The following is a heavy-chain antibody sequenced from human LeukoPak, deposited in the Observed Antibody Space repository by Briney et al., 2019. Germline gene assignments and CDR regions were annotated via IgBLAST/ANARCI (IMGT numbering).Heavy chain of an antibody. CDR3: AKDWGQVPASISGH. Sequence: GGSLRLSCAASGFIFSSYWMTWVRQAPGKGLEWVANIKQAGSENSYVDSVKGRFTVSRDTSGNTLYLQMNRLRIEDTAIYYCAKDWGQVPASISGHWGQGTLVTVSS. J-gene: IGHJ1*01. V-gene: IGHV3-7*04. CDR2: IKQAGSEN. D-gene: IGHD2-2*01. CDR1: GFIFSSYW.